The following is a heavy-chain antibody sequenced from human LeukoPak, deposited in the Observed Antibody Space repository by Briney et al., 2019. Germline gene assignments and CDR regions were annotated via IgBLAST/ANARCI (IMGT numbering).Heavy chain of an antibody. Sequence: SETLSLTCTVSGGSISSYYWSWIRQPPGKGLEWIGYIYYSGSTYYNPSLKSRVTISVDTSKNQFSLKLSSVTAADTAVYYCARASLITIFGVVIPNVMDVWGQGTTVTVSS. CDR1: GGSISSYY. CDR3: ARASLITIFGVVIPNVMDV. V-gene: IGHV4-59*08. J-gene: IGHJ6*02. CDR2: IYYSGST. D-gene: IGHD3-3*01.